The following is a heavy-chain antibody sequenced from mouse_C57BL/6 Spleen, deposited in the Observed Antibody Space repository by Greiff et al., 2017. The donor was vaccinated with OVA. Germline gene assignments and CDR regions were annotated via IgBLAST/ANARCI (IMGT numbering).Heavy chain of an antibody. CDR2: INPSTGGT. D-gene: IGHD1-1*01. Sequence: EVQLQQSGPELVKPGASVKISCKASGYSFTGYYMNWVKQSPEKSLEWIGEINPSTGGTTYNQKFKAKATLTVDKSSSTAYMQLKSLTSEDSAVYYCARGATVGNFDYWGQGTTLTVSS. CDR3: ARGATVGNFDY. CDR1: GYSFTGYY. V-gene: IGHV1-42*01. J-gene: IGHJ2*01.